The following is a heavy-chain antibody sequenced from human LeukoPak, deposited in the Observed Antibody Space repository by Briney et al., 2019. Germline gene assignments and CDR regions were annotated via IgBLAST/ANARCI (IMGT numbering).Heavy chain of an antibody. V-gene: IGHV4-31*03. CDR3: ARVYYYYYAIDV. J-gene: IGHJ6*02. CDR1: GGPISSGGYY. CDR2: IYNSGNT. Sequence: SETLSLTCTVSGGPISSGGYYWTWIRQHPGKGLEWIGYIYNSGNTYYNPSLKSRVTISIDTSKSQFSLKLTSVTAADTAVYFCARVYYYYYAIDVWGHGTTVTVSS.